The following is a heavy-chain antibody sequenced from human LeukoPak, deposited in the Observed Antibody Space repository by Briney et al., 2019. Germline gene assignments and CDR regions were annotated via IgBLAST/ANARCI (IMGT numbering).Heavy chain of an antibody. CDR3: AHRPTGTHPRREYYFDY. J-gene: IGHJ4*02. CDR2: IYWNGDE. V-gene: IGHV2-5*01. CDR1: GLSLSTSGLG. Sequence: ESGPTLVKPTQTLTLTCTFSGLSLSTSGLGVGWIGQPHRKALGWVALIYWNGDERYSPSLKSRLTITKDTSKNQVVLTMTNMDPMDTATYYCAHRPTGTHPRREYYFDYWGQGTLVTVSS. D-gene: IGHD1-1*01.